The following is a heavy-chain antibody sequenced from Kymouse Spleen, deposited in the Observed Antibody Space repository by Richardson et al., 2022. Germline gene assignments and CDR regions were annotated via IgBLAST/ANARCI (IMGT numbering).Heavy chain of an antibody. D-gene: IGHD3-10*01. V-gene: IGHV3-21*03. Sequence: EVQLVESGGGLVKPGGSLRLSCAASGFTFSSYSMNWVRQAPGKGLEWVSSISSSSSYIYYADSVKGRFTISRDNAKNSLYLQMNSLRAEDTAVYYCARDPFTMVRGVYYYYYGMDVWGQGTTVTVSS. CDR1: GFTFSSYS. CDR3: ARDPFTMVRGVYYYYYGMDV. J-gene: IGHJ6*02. CDR2: ISSSSSYI.